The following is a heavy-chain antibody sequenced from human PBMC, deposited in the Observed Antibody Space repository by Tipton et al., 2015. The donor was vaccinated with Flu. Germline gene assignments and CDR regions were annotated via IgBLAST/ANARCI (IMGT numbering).Heavy chain of an antibody. V-gene: IGHV3-7*01. CDR2: MKEDGSQI. CDR1: GSTFRMYW. J-gene: IGHJ6*02. Sequence: GSLRLSCAASGSTFRMYWMAWVRQAPGKGLEWVANMKEDGSQIKYVDSVKGRFTISRDNGKNSLYLQMNSLRVEDTALYYCARVAYRDEGMDVWGQGTTVTVSS. CDR3: ARVAYRDEGMDV. D-gene: IGHD3-16*02.